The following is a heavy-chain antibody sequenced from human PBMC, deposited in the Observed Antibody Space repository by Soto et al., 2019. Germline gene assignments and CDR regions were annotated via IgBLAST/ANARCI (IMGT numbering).Heavy chain of an antibody. CDR1: GFTFSSYG. CDR3: ARGGVEMATIGDY. CDR2: IWYDGSNK. D-gene: IGHD5-12*01. V-gene: IGHV3-33*01. J-gene: IGHJ4*02. Sequence: QVQLVESGGGVVQPGRSLRLSCAASGFTFSSYGMHWVRQAPGKGLEWVAVIWYDGSNKYYADSLKGRFTISRDNSKNTLYLQMNSLRAEDTAVYYCARGGVEMATIGDYWGQGTLVTVSS.